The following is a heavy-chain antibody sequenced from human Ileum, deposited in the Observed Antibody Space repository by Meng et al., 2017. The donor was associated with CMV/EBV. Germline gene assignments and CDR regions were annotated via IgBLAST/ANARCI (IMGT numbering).Heavy chain of an antibody. J-gene: IGHJ4*02. CDR1: GGSISSSNW. CDR2: IYHSGSI. Sequence: GSLRLSCAVSGGSISSSNWWSWVRQPPGKGLEWIGEIYHSGSINYNPSLKSRVTISVDKSKNQFSLKLSSVTAADTTVYYCARFIAVADAYYFDYWGQGTLVTVSS. V-gene: IGHV4-4*02. D-gene: IGHD6-19*01. CDR3: ARFIAVADAYYFDY.